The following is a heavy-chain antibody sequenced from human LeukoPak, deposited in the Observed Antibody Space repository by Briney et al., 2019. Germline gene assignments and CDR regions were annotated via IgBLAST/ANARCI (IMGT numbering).Heavy chain of an antibody. J-gene: IGHJ5*02. CDR1: GYTFTGYY. CDR2: INPNSGGT. D-gene: IGHD3-10*01. V-gene: IGHV1-2*02. CDR3: ARAEEDTYYYGSGSRGGWFDP. Sequence: ASVKVSCKASGYTFTGYYMHWVRQAPGQGLEWMGWINPNSGGTNYAQKFQGRVTMTRDTSISTAYMELSRLRSEDTAVYYCARAEEDTYYYGSGSRGGWFDPWGQGTLVTVSS.